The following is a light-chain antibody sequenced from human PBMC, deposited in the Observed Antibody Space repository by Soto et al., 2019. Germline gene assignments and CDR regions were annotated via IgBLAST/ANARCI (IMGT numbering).Light chain of an antibody. J-gene: IGKJ2*01. CDR1: QSLLHSNGYNY. CDR2: KAS. CDR3: QQYNSYSNT. Sequence: DIVMTQSPLSLPVTPGEPASISCRSSQSLLHSNGYNYLDWYLQKPGQSPQLLIYKASSLESGVPSRFSGSGSGTEFTLTISSLQPDDFATYYCQQYNSYSNTFGQGTKLEIK. V-gene: IGKV2-28*01.